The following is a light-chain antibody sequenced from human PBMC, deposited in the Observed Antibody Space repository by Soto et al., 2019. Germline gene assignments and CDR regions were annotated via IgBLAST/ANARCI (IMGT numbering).Light chain of an antibody. V-gene: IGLV1-44*01. CDR1: SSDIGSNS. CDR2: GND. CDR3: ATWSDSLKGWV. Sequence: QSVLTQPPSVSRTPGQRVTIPCSGSSSDIGSNSVNWYQQLPGAAPRLLIYGNDHRPSGVPDRFSASKSGTSASLAISGLRSEDEAFYYCATWSDSLKGWVFGGGTQLTVL. J-gene: IGLJ3*02.